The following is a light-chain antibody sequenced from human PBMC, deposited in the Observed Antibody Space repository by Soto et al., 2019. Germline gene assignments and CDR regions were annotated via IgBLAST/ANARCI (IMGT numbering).Light chain of an antibody. CDR2: DAS. J-gene: IGKJ1*01. V-gene: IGKV1-5*01. CDR3: QQYNSFSRT. Sequence: DIQMTQSPSTMSASLGARVSIXXRASQSISNWLAWYQQKPGKAPKLXIYDASTLESGVPSRFSGSRSGTEFTLTISSLQPADFATYYCQQYNSFSRTFGQGTKVEIK. CDR1: QSISNW.